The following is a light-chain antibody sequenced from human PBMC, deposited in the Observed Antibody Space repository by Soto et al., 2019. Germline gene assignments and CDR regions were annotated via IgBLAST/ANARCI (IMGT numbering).Light chain of an antibody. CDR1: SSNIGAGSD. J-gene: IGLJ1*01. V-gene: IGLV1-40*01. CDR3: QAYDSGLSGPV. CDR2: GNS. Sequence: QSVLTQPPSVSGAPGQRVTVSCTGSSSNIGAGSDVQWYQQLPGTAPKLLIYGNSNRPSGVPDPFSGSKSATSASLAITGLHAEDEADYYCQAYDSGLSGPVFGTGTKLTVL.